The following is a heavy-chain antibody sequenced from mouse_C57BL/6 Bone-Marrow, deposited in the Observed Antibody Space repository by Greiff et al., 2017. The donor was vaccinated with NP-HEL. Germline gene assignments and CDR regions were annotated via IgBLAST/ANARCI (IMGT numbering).Heavy chain of an antibody. J-gene: IGHJ2*01. CDR1: GYAFSSSW. CDR3: ARKYDGYYEGFDY. V-gene: IGHV1-82*01. D-gene: IGHD2-3*01. CDR2: IYPGDGDT. Sequence: QVQLQQSGPELVKPGASVKISCKASGYAFSSSWMNWVKQRPGKGLEWIGRIYPGDGDTNYNGKFKGKATLTADKSSSTAYMQLSSLTSEDSAVYFCARKYDGYYEGFDYWGQGTTLTVSS.